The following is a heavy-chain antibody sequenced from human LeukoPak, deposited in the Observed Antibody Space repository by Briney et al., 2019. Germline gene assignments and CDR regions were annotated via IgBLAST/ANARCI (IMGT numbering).Heavy chain of an antibody. V-gene: IGHV3-30*18. D-gene: IGHD3-9*01. J-gene: IGHJ4*02. CDR1: GFTFSSYG. CDR3: AKDGGVYYDILTYFDY. Sequence: GRSLRLSCAASGFTFSSYGMHWVRQAPGKGLEWVAVISYDGSNKYYADSVKGRFTISRDNSKNTLYLQMNSLRAEDTAVYYCAKDGGVYYDILTYFDYWGQGTLVTVSS. CDR2: ISYDGSNK.